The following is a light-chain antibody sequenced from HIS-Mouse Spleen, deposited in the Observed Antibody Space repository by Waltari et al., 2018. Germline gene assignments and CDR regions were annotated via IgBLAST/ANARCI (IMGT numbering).Light chain of an antibody. V-gene: IGKV1-9*01. CDR3: QKYNSAPWT. Sequence: DIQLTQSPSFLSASVGDRVTITCRASQGISSYLAWYQQKPGKAPKLLIYAASTLQSGVPSRFSGSGSGTEFTLTISSLQPEDFATYYCQKYNSAPWTFGQGTKVEIK. CDR1: QGISSY. J-gene: IGKJ1*01. CDR2: AAS.